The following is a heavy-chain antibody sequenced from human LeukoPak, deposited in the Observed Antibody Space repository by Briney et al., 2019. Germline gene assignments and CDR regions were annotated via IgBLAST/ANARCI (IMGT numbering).Heavy chain of an antibody. J-gene: IGHJ4*02. CDR2: ISGSGGST. CDR3: AKDRSGGIAAAAY. D-gene: IGHD6-13*01. CDR1: GFTFSSYA. V-gene: IGHV3-23*01. Sequence: GGSLRLSCAASGFTFSSYAMSWVRQAPGKGLEWVSAISGSGGSTYYADSVKGRFTISRDNSKNTLYLQMNSLRAGDTAVYYCAKDRSGGIAAAAYWGQGTLVTVSS.